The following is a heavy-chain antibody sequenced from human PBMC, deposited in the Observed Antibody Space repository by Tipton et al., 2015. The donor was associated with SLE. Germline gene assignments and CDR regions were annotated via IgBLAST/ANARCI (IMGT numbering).Heavy chain of an antibody. V-gene: IGHV4-39*07. CDR1: GGAFMTSTNY. Sequence: TLSLTCTVSGGAFMTSTNYWAWIRRPPGKALEWTGSHYYRGNTHYNPSLKSRVTISVDTSKNQFYLTLNSVTAADTAVYYCARHTESGSFSALDYWGPGILVTVSS. CDR2: HYYRGNT. CDR3: ARHTESGSFSALDY. J-gene: IGHJ4*02. D-gene: IGHD1-26*01.